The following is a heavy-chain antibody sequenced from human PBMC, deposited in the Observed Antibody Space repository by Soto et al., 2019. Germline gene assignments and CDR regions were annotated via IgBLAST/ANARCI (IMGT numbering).Heavy chain of an antibody. CDR3: ARPLFPSLRLGDLSLHHAMDV. Sequence: PGGSLRLSCAASGFTFSSYAMSWVRQAPGKGLEWVSAVSGSGGSTYYGDSVKGRFTISRDNSKNTLYLHMKSLRAEDTAVYYCARPLFPSLRLGDLSLHHAMDVWGQGTTVTVSS. D-gene: IGHD3-16*02. CDR2: VSGSGGST. V-gene: IGHV3-23*01. CDR1: GFTFSSYA. J-gene: IGHJ6*02.